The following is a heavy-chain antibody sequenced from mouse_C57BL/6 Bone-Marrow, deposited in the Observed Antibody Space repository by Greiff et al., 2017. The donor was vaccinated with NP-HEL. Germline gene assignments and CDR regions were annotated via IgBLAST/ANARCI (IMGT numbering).Heavy chain of an antibody. V-gene: IGHV1-69*01. CDR3: ARMGYGNYWYFDV. CDR1: GYTFTSYW. D-gene: IGHD2-1*01. Sequence: VQLQQPGDELVMPGASVKLSCKASGYTFTSYWMHWVKQRPGQGLEWIGEIDPSDSYTNYKQKFKGKSTLTVDKSSSTAYMQLSSLTSEDSAVYYCARMGYGNYWYFDVWGTGTTVTVSS. J-gene: IGHJ1*03. CDR2: IDPSDSYT.